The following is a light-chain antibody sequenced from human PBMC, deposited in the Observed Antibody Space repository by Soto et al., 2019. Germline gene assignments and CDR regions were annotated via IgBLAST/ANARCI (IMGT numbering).Light chain of an antibody. CDR3: SSYTSSSTYV. CDR1: SSDVGGYNY. J-gene: IGLJ1*01. CDR2: DVS. Sequence: QSVLTQPPSVSASPGQSITISCTGTSSDVGGYNYVSWYQQHPGKAPKVMIYDVSNRPSGVSNRFSGSKSGNTAFLIIFGLQAEDEADYYCSSYTSSSTYVFGTGTKVTVL. V-gene: IGLV2-14*01.